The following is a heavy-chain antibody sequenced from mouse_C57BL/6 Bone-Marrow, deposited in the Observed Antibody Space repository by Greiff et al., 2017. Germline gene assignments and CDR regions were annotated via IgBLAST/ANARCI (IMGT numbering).Heavy chain of an antibody. Sequence: QVQLKESGAELAKPGASVKLSCKASGYTFTSYWMHWVKQRPGQGLEWIGYINPSSGYTKYNQKFKDKATLTADKSAITAYMQLSSLTYEDSAVYYWAINYGSSSYYAMDYWCQGTSVTVSS. D-gene: IGHD1-1*01. V-gene: IGHV1-7*01. CDR2: INPSSGYT. CDR3: AINYGSSSYYAMDY. CDR1: GYTFTSYW. J-gene: IGHJ4*01.